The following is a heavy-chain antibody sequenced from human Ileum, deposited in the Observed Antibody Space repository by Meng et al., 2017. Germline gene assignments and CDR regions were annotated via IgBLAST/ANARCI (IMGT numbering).Heavy chain of an antibody. CDR1: GGARSSSNW. Sequence: GTLSSTGAVCGGARSSSNWWCWVSRPPGKGLEWIGEIYHSGITNYNPSLKSRVTIAVDKSKNQFSLKLSYVTAADTAVYYCASLRYNWNYSADYWGQGTLVTVSS. CDR2: IYHSGIT. CDR3: ASLRYNWNYSADY. D-gene: IGHD1-7*01. J-gene: IGHJ4*02. V-gene: IGHV4-4*02.